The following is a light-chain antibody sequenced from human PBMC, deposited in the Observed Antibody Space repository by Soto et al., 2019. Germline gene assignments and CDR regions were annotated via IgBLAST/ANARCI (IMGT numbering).Light chain of an antibody. V-gene: IGKV2-28*01. CDR2: LGS. Sequence: DIVMTQSPLSLPVTPGEPASISCRSSQSLLQSNGHXXLDWYMQKPGQSPQLLIYLGSNRASGVPDRFSGXGSGXXFARKISRVEAEDVGVYYCMQGTHWPITFGQGKRLEIK. CDR3: MQGTHWPIT. CDR1: QSLLQSNGHXX. J-gene: IGKJ5*01.